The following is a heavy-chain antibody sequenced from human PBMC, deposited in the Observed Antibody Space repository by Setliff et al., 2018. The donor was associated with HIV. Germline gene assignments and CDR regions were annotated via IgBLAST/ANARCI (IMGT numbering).Heavy chain of an antibody. Sequence: SETLSLTCTVSGGSVSSRGYYWGWIRQPPGKGPEWIANILYGGNTYYNPSLKSRVTISVDTSKNHFSLKLNSVTAADTAVYFCARETRSGWYDLAYWGQGTLVTVSS. CDR1: GGSVSSRGYY. CDR3: ARETRSGWYDLAY. J-gene: IGHJ4*02. V-gene: IGHV4-39*02. D-gene: IGHD6-19*01. CDR2: ILYGGNT.